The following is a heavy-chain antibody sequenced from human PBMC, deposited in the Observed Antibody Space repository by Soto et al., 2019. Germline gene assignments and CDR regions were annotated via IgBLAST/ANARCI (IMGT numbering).Heavy chain of an antibody. Sequence: PGESLKISCKGSGYSFTSYWIGWVRQMPGKGLEWMGIIYPGDSDTRYSPSFQGQVTISADKSISTAYLQWSSLKASDTAMYYCARRGGSYEGGVGPKYYFDYWGQGTLVTVSS. CDR2: IYPGDSDT. CDR3: ARRGGSYEGGVGPKYYFDY. CDR1: GYSFTSYW. D-gene: IGHD1-26*01. J-gene: IGHJ4*02. V-gene: IGHV5-51*01.